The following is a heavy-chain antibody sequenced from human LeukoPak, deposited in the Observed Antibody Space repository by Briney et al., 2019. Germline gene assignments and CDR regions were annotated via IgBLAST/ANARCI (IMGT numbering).Heavy chain of an antibody. Sequence: PSETLSLTCTVSGYSISSGYYWGWIRQPPGKGLEWIGSIYHSGSAYYNPSLKSRVTISVDTSKNQFSLKLSSVTAADTAVYYCARAIYDYVWGSYRSSYSFDYWGQGTLVTVSS. CDR3: ARAIYDYVWGSYRSSYSFDY. D-gene: IGHD3-16*02. J-gene: IGHJ4*02. CDR1: GYSISSGYY. V-gene: IGHV4-38-2*02. CDR2: IYHSGSA.